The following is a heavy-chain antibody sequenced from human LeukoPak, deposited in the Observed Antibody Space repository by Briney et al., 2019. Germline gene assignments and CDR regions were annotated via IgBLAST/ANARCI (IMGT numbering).Heavy chain of an antibody. D-gene: IGHD6-19*01. J-gene: IGHJ4*02. V-gene: IGHV4-61*02. Sequence: SETLSLTSTVSGGSISSGSYYWSWIRQPAGKGLEWIGRIYTSGSTNYNPSLKSRVTISVDTSKNQFSLKLSSVTAADTAVYYCARADDGWYYLDYWGQGTRHTVSS. CDR2: IYTSGST. CDR3: ARADDGWYYLDY. CDR1: GGSISSGSYY.